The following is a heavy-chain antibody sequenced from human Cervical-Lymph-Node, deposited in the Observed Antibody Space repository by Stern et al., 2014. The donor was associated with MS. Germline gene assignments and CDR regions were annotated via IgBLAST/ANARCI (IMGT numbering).Heavy chain of an antibody. CDR2: VKQDGSEK. CDR3: ARGAAVGF. CDR1: GFTFSNYW. Sequence: EMQLVESGGGLVQPGGSLRLSCAASGFTFSNYWMNWVRQAPGKGLEWVASVKQDGSEKCYVDAVKGRFTISRDNAKNSLYLQMTSLRVEDTAVYYCARGAAVGFWGQGTLVTVSS. J-gene: IGHJ4*02. D-gene: IGHD6-19*01. V-gene: IGHV3-7*01.